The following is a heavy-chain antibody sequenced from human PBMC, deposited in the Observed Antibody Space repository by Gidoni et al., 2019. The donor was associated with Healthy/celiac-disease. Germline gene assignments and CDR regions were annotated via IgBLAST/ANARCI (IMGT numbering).Heavy chain of an antibody. Sequence: EVQLVQSGAEVKKPGESLKISCKGSGYSFTSYWIGWVRQMPGKGLEWMGIIYPGDSDTRYSPSFQGQVTISADKSISTAYLQWSSLKASDTAMYYCARGGIAAAGTVGATAYYYYGMDVWGQGTTVTVSS. J-gene: IGHJ6*02. CDR3: ARGGIAAAGTVGATAYYYYGMDV. CDR1: GYSFTSYW. CDR2: IYPGDSDT. D-gene: IGHD6-13*01. V-gene: IGHV5-51*03.